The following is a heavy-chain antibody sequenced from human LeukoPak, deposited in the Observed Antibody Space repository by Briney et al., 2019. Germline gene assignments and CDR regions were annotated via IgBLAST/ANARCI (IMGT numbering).Heavy chain of an antibody. V-gene: IGHV1-18*01. CDR2: ISAYNGNT. CDR1: GYTFTSYG. Sequence: ASVKVSCKASGYTFTSYGISWVRQAPGQGFEWMGWISAYNGNTNYAQKLQGRVTMTTDTSTSTAYMELRSLRSDDTAVYYCARGAGRITMIVVVDGAFDIWGQGTMVTVSS. CDR3: ARGAGRITMIVVVDGAFDI. J-gene: IGHJ3*02. D-gene: IGHD3-22*01.